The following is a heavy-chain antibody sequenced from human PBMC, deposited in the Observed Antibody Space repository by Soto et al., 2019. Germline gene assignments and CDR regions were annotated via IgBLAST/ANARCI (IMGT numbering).Heavy chain of an antibody. CDR3: ARDFYGSGSYYNGDY. V-gene: IGHV3-33*01. CDR2: IWYDGSNK. Sequence: GGSLRLSCAASGFTFSSYGMHWVRQAPGKGLEWVAVIWYDGSNKYYADSVKGRFTISRDNSKNTLYLQMNSLRAEDTAVYYCARDFYGSGSYYNGDYWGQGTLVTVSS. D-gene: IGHD3-10*01. CDR1: GFTFSSYG. J-gene: IGHJ4*02.